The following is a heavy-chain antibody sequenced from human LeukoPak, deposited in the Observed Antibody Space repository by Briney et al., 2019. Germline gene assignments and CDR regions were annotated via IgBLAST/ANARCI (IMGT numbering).Heavy chain of an antibody. CDR2: INPSGGST. D-gene: IGHD2-2*01. J-gene: IGHJ4*02. CDR3: ARADCSSTSCFLFDY. Sequence: GASVKVSCKASGYTFTSYYMHWVRQAPGQGLEWMGIINPSGGSTSYAQKFQGRVTMTRDTSTSTVYMELSSLRSEDTAVYYRARADCSSTSCFLFDYWGQGTLVTVSS. CDR1: GYTFTSYY. V-gene: IGHV1-46*01.